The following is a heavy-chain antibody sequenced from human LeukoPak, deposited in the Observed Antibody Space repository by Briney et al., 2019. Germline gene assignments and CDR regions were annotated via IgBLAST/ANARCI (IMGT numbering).Heavy chain of an antibody. D-gene: IGHD4-23*01. V-gene: IGHV4-4*02. CDR3: ATYYGGNGVPPNRNGAFDI. CDR2: IYHSGST. Sequence: PSETLSLTCAVSGGSISSSNWWSWVRQPPGKGLEWIGVIYHSGSTNYNPSLKSRVTISVDKSKNQFSLKLSSVTAADTAVYYCATYYGGNGVPPNRNGAFDIWGQGTMVTVSS. CDR1: GGSISSSNW. J-gene: IGHJ3*02.